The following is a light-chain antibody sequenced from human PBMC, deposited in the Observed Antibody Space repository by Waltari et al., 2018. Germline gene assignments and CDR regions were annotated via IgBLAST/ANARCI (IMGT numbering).Light chain of an antibody. J-gene: IGKJ1*01. CDR3: QHYLRLPVT. CDR1: QSVTRA. V-gene: IGKV3-20*01. CDR2: GAP. Sequence: ELVLTQQPGTLSSSPGESGTLSWRTSQSVTRALAWFQQQPGQDPRLLIYGAPNRATGIPDRFSGSGSGTDFSLTISCLEPEDFAVYYCQHYLRLPVTFGQGTKVEVK.